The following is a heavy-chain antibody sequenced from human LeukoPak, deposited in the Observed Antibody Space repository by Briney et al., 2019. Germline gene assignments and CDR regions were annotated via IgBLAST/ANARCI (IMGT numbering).Heavy chain of an antibody. D-gene: IGHD4-17*01. J-gene: IGHJ3*02. V-gene: IGHV4-59*01. CDR1: GGSISSYY. CDR3: ARWTTVTSDAFDI. Sequence: SGTLSLTCPVSGGSISSYYWSWIRQPPGKGLEWIGYIYYSGSTTYNPSLKSRVTISVDTSKNQFSLKLSSVTAADTAVYYCARWTTVTSDAFDIWGQGTMVTVSS. CDR2: IYYSGST.